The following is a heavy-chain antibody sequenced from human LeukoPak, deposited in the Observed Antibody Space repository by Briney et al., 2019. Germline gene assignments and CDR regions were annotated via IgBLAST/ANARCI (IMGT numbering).Heavy chain of an antibody. Sequence: GGSLRLSCAASGFTFDDYAMHWARQAPGKGLKWVYLISGDGGSTYSADSVKGRFTISRDNSKNSLYLQMNSLRTEDTALYYCAKDISAGTDYWGQGTLVTVSS. CDR3: AKDISAGTDY. CDR2: ISGDGGST. D-gene: IGHD1-1*01. CDR1: GFTFDDYA. V-gene: IGHV3-43*02. J-gene: IGHJ4*02.